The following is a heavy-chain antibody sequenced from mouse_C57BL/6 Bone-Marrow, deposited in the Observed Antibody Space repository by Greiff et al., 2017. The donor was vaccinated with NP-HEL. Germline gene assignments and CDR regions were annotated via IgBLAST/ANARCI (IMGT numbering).Heavy chain of an antibody. CDR2: INPSNGGT. V-gene: IGHV1-53*01. D-gene: IGHD2-3*01. CDR1: GYTFTSYW. J-gene: IGHJ1*03. Sequence: VQLQESGTELVKPGASVKLSCKASGYTFTSYWMHWVKQRPGQGLEWIGNINPSNGGTNYNEKFKSKATLTVDKSSSTAYMQLSSLTSEDSAVYYCASPIYDGYHWYFDVWGTGTTVTVSS. CDR3: ASPIYDGYHWYFDV.